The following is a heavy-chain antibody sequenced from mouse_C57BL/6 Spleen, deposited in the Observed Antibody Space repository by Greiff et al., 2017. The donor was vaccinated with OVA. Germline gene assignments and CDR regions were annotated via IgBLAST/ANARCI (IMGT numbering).Heavy chain of an antibody. D-gene: IGHD1-1*01. J-gene: IGHJ3*01. CDR2: ISDGGSYT. V-gene: IGHV5-4*01. CDR3: ARDGDYYGSSSWFAY. CDR1: GFTFSSYA. Sequence: EVKLVESGGGLVKPGGSLKLSCAASGFTFSSYAMSWVRQTPEKRLEWVATISDGGSYTYYPDNVKGRFTISRDNAKNNLYLQMSHLKSEDTAMYYCARDGDYYGSSSWFAYWGKGTLVTVSA.